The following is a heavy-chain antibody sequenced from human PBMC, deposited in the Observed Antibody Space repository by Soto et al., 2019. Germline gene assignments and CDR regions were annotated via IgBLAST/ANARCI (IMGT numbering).Heavy chain of an antibody. V-gene: IGHV4-4*02. CDR3: ARDNSVGHSRGWSGAFGI. Sequence: PSETLSLTCAVSGGSIISSNWLSLVLHPPGKGLEWIGEIYHSGSTNYNPSLKSRVTISVDKSKNQFSLKLSSVTAADTAVYYCARDNSVGHSRGWSGAFGIWGHGPMVTVSS. D-gene: IGHD6-19*01. CDR2: IYHSGST. CDR1: GGSIISSNW. J-gene: IGHJ3*02.